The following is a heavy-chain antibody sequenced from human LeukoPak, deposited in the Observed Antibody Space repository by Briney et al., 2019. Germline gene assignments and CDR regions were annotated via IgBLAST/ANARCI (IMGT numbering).Heavy chain of an antibody. J-gene: IGHJ5*02. CDR1: GFTFSSYA. V-gene: IGHV3-30-3*01. Sequence: GGSLRLSCAASGFTFSSYAMSWVRQAPAKGLEWVAVISYDGSNKYYADSVKGRFTISRDNSKNTLYLQMNSLRAEDTAVYYCARDSYESGVLKSRFDPWGQGTLVTVSS. CDR2: ISYDGSNK. CDR3: ARDSYESGVLKSRFDP. D-gene: IGHD4/OR15-4a*01.